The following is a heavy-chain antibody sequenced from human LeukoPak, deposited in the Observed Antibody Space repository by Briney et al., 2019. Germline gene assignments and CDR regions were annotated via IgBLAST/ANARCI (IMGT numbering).Heavy chain of an antibody. Sequence: ASVKVSCKASGYTFTGYYMHWVRQAPGQGLEWMGWISAYNGNTNYAQKLQGRVTMATDTSTSTAYMELRSLRSDDTAVYYCASDWNYVWGSYRYTDFDYWGQGTLVTVSS. V-gene: IGHV1-18*04. J-gene: IGHJ4*02. CDR3: ASDWNYVWGSYRYTDFDY. D-gene: IGHD3-16*02. CDR1: GYTFTGYY. CDR2: ISAYNGNT.